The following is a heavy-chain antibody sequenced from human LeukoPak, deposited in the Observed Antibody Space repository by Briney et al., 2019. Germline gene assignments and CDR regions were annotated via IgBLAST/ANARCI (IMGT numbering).Heavy chain of an antibody. J-gene: IGHJ4*02. CDR3: ARVWSSGAIDY. CDR2: IYYSGST. CDR1: GGSISSYY. D-gene: IGHD6-19*01. V-gene: IGHV4-59*12. Sequence: RASETLSLTCTVSGGSISSYYWSWIRQPPGKGLEWIGYIYYSGSTNYNPSLKSRVTISVDTSKNQFSLKLSSVTAADTAVYYCARVWSSGAIDYWGQGTLVTVSS.